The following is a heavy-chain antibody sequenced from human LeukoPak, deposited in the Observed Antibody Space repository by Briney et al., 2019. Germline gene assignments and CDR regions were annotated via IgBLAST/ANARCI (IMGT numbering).Heavy chain of an antibody. D-gene: IGHD3-22*01. J-gene: IGHJ4*02. Sequence: SETLSRTCTVSGGSISSYYWSWIRQPPGKGLEWIGYIYYSGSTNYNPSLKSRVTISVDTSKNQFSLKLSSVTAADTAVYYCARRDSSGYYLDYWGQGTLVTVSS. CDR2: IYYSGST. CDR3: ARRDSSGYYLDY. CDR1: GGSISSYY. V-gene: IGHV4-59*08.